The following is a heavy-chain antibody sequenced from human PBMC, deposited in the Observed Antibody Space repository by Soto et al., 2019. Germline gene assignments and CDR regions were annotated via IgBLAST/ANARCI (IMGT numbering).Heavy chain of an antibody. J-gene: IGHJ4*02. CDR3: TTGLSNGYYNFDY. Sequence: GASVKVSCKASGYTFTSYAMHWVRQAPGQRLEWMGWINAGNGNAKYSQKFQGRVTITRDTSAGTLYLQMNSLKTEDTAVYYCTTGLSNGYYNFDYWGQGTPVTVSS. V-gene: IGHV1-3*01. CDR1: GYTFTSYA. D-gene: IGHD3-22*01. CDR2: INAGNGNA.